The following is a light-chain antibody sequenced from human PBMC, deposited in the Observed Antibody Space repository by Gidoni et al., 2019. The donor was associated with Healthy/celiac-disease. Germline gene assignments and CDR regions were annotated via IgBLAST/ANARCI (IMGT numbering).Light chain of an antibody. CDR3: QQSYSTPLFT. V-gene: IGKV1-39*01. CDR1: QSISNY. Sequence: DLQMTQSPSFLSASVGDRVTITCRASQSISNYLNWYQQKPGKAPKFLIYAASSLQSGVPSRFSGGGSGTDFTLTISNLQPEDFATYYCQQSYSTPLFTFGPGTKVDIK. CDR2: AAS. J-gene: IGKJ3*01.